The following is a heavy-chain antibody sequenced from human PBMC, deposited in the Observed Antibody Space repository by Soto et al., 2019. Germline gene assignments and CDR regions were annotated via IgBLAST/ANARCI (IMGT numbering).Heavy chain of an antibody. CDR3: ARSVAVPGAHIDY. Sequence: SETLSLTCSVSGGSISGSYWSWVRQSPGKGLEWLGYVYYTGSTNYSPPLRSRVSISVDTSKNEFSLRLSSVTAADTAVCFCARSVAVPGAHIDYWGQGTQVTVSS. D-gene: IGHD6-19*01. J-gene: IGHJ4*02. CDR2: VYYTGST. CDR1: GGSISGSY. V-gene: IGHV4-59*01.